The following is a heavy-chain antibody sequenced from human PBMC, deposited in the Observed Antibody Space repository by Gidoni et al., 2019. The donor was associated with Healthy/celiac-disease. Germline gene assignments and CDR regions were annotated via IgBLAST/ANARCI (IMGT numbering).Heavy chain of an antibody. CDR3: AREGLCGGDCSPIDY. V-gene: IGHV4-61*02. CDR2: IYTSGST. CDR1: GGSISSGSYY. J-gene: IGHJ4*02. D-gene: IGHD2-21*02. Sequence: QVQLQESGPGLVQPSQTLSLTCTVSGGSISSGSYYWSWIRQPAGKGLEWIGRIYTSGSTNYNPSLKSRVTISVDTSKNQFSLKLSSVTAADTAVYYCAREGLCGGDCSPIDYWGQGTLVTVSS.